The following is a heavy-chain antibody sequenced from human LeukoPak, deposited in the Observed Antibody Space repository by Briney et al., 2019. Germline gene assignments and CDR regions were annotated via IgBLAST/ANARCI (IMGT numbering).Heavy chain of an antibody. CDR2: ITWDGGST. CDR3: AKDLIYDSSGYYYGYFDY. D-gene: IGHD3-22*01. Sequence: GGSLRLSCAASGFTFDDYTMHWVRQAPGKGLEWVSLITWDGGSTYYADSVKGRFTISRDNSKNTLYLQMNSLRAEDTAVYYCAKDLIYDSSGYYYGYFDYWGQGTLVTVSS. CDR1: GFTFDDYT. V-gene: IGHV3-43*01. J-gene: IGHJ4*02.